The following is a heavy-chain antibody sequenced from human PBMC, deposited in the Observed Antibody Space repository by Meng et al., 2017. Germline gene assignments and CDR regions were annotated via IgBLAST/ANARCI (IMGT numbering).Heavy chain of an antibody. V-gene: IGHV1-46*01. CDR1: GYTLTSYY. J-gene: IGHJ4*02. CDR3: ARGGNVRDGCNY. Sequence: QVQLVQLWSGVKKPGDSVKVSCKASGYTLTSYYMHWVRQAPGQGLEWMGIINPSGGSTSYAQKFQGRVTMTRDTSTSTVYMELSSLRSEDTAVYYCARGGNVRDGCNYWGQGTLVTVSS. D-gene: IGHD5-24*01. CDR2: INPSGGST.